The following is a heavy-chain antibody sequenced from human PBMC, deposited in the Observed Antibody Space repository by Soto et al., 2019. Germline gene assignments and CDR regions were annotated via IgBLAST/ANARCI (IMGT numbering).Heavy chain of an antibody. Sequence: EVQLLESGGGLVQPGGSLRLSCAASGFTFSSSAMTWVRQAPGKGLEWVSAITGSGGGTYYADSVKGRFAISRDNSKNTLYLQMDSLRAGDTAVYYCAKSNGCSGGICNGGQGTQVTVAS. CDR3: AKSNGCSGGICN. CDR2: ITGSGGGT. CDR1: GFTFSSSA. J-gene: IGHJ4*02. V-gene: IGHV3-23*01. D-gene: IGHD2-15*01.